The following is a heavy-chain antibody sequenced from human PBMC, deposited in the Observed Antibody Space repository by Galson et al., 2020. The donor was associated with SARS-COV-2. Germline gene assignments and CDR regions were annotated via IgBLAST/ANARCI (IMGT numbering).Heavy chain of an antibody. D-gene: IGHD6-19*01. CDR3: AKDTGDSSGWYAFDP. V-gene: IGHV3-9*01. Sequence: GGSLRLSCAASGFTFDDYAMHWVRQAPGKGLEWVSGISWNSGSIGYADSVKGRFTISRDNAKNSLYLQMNSLRAEDTALYYCAKDTGDSSGWYAFDPWGQGTLVTVSS. CDR1: GFTFDDYA. J-gene: IGHJ5*02. CDR2: ISWNSGSI.